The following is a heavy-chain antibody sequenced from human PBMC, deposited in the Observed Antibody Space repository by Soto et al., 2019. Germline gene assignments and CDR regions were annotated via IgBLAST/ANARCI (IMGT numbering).Heavy chain of an antibody. Sequence: QVQLVQSGAEVKKPGASVKVSCKASGYTFTSYYMHWVRQTPGQGLEWMGIINPSGGSTSYARKFQGKAIMTRDSSASTVYTELSSRRSEDTAVYYCARVNRSGWQGDYWGQGTLVTVSS. V-gene: IGHV1-46*01. D-gene: IGHD6-19*01. CDR1: GYTFTSYY. CDR3: ARVNRSGWQGDY. CDR2: INPSGGST. J-gene: IGHJ4*02.